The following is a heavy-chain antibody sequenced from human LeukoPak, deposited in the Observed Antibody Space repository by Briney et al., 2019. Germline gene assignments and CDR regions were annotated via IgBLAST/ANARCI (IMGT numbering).Heavy chain of an antibody. CDR2: INYGGDT. D-gene: IGHD1-1*01. Sequence: PSETLSLTCGVDGGSFSGYDWTWVRRPPGKGLEWIGQINYGGDTNYNPSLKSRVTISVDTSKNQFSLKVTSVTAADTAVYYCARGLGWKVTPMGLFYMDVWGEGATVTVSS. CDR1: GGSFSGYD. J-gene: IGHJ6*03. CDR3: ARGLGWKVTPMGLFYMDV. V-gene: IGHV4-34*01.